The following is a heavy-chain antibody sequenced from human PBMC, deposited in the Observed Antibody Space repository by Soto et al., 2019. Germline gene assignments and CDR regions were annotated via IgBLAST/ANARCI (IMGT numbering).Heavy chain of an antibody. Sequence: QVHLQQSGPGLVKPSETLSLTCTVSSGPSSSHNWGWIRQSPGRGLEWIGYVYNTGGTSYNPSLKSRVTISADTSANHSSRTPSSVTAADTAIYYCVRQGIGNLQGLVDGWGQGATVSVSS. J-gene: IGHJ6*02. CDR2: VYNTGGT. CDR1: SGPSSSHN. CDR3: VRQGIGNLQGLVDG. D-gene: IGHD4-4*01. V-gene: IGHV4-59*08.